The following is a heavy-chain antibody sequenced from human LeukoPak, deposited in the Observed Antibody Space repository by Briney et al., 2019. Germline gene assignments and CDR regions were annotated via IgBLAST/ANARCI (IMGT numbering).Heavy chain of an antibody. CDR2: ISSSSSYI. Sequence: GGSLRLSCAASGFTFSSYSMNWVRQAPGKGLEWVSSISSSSSYIYYADSVKGRFTISRDNAKNSLYLQMNSLRAEDTAVYYCARDRSTVTFNWFDPWGQGTPVTVSS. D-gene: IGHD4-17*01. CDR3: ARDRSTVTFNWFDP. J-gene: IGHJ5*02. CDR1: GFTFSSYS. V-gene: IGHV3-21*01.